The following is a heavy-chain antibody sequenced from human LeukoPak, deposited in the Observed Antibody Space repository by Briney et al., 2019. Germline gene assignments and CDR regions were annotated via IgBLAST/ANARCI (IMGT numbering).Heavy chain of an antibody. D-gene: IGHD3-22*01. Sequence: GPTLVNPTQTLTLTCTLSGFSLSTSGVGVGWIRQPPGKALEWLALIYWNDDKRYSPSLKSRLTITKDTSKNQVVLTMTNMDPVDTATYYCAHRPQSYDSSGSIFDYWGQGTLVTVSS. CDR1: GFSLSTSGVG. CDR3: AHRPQSYDSSGSIFDY. J-gene: IGHJ4*02. V-gene: IGHV2-5*01. CDR2: IYWNDDK.